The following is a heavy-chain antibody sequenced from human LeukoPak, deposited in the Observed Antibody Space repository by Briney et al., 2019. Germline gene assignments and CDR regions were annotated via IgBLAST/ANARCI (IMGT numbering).Heavy chain of an antibody. CDR1: GYTFTSYY. CDR2: INPSGGST. D-gene: IGHD3-22*01. Sequence: GASVKVSCKASGYTFTSYYMHLVRQAPGQGLEWMGIINPSGGSTSYPQKFQGRVTMTRNTSTITVYMELSSLRSEDTAVYYCARGGKSYYYDSSGHYQPPHFDYWGQGTLVTVSS. CDR3: ARGGKSYYYDSSGHYQPPHFDY. V-gene: IGHV1-46*01. J-gene: IGHJ4*02.